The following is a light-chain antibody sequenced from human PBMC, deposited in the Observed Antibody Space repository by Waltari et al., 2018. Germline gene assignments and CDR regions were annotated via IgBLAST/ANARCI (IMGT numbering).Light chain of an antibody. CDR2: SND. J-gene: IGLJ2*01. CDR1: NYNIASGP. Sequence: QSVLTQEPSVSGPPGPRVTIPSSGTNYNIASGPVTVYQQVPGMSPKLLIYSNDQRPSGFPDRFSGSKSGTSASLAISGLQSEDEADYYCATWDGRVNGVLFGGGTKVTVL. V-gene: IGLV1-44*01. CDR3: ATWDGRVNGVL.